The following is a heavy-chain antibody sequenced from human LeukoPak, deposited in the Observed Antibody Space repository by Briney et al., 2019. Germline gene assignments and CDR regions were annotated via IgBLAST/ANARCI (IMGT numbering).Heavy chain of an antibody. CDR1: GFSSRGYA. V-gene: IGHV3-23*01. D-gene: IGHD3-22*01. CDR3: AKDLPFDYYDSSVYYQSGFDI. CDR2: LSGSGGST. J-gene: IGHJ3*02. Sequence: PGGALRVSCAASGFSSRGYAMSWVRQAPGKGLERVSALSGSGGSTCYADSVKCRFTISRDNSKNTLYLQMNSLRDEDTAVYYCAKDLPFDYYDSSVYYQSGFDIWGQGTMVTVSS.